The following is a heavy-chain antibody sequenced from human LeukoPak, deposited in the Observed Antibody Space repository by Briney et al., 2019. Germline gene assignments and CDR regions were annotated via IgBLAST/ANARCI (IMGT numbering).Heavy chain of an antibody. J-gene: IGHJ4*02. Sequence: GGSLRLSCAASGFTVSSNYMSWVRQAPGKGLEWVSVIYSGGSTYYADSVKGRFTISRDNSKNTLYLQMNSLSAEDTAVYYCSGDLITFFGVVDYGGQGTLVTVS. CDR1: GFTVSSNY. CDR3: SGDLITFFGVVDY. D-gene: IGHD3-3*01. V-gene: IGHV3-66*02. CDR2: IYSGGST.